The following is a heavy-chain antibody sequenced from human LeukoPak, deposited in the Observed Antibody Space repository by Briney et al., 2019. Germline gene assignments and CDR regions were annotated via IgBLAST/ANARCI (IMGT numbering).Heavy chain of an antibody. CDR1: GGSISSGFYS. D-gene: IGHD3-3*01. V-gene: IGHV4-30-2*01. CDR2: VYQSGST. CDR3: ARGLNWAPTIYPGAFDF. Sequence: SETLSLTCVVSGGSISSGFYSWNWIRQPPGKGLEWLGYVYQSGSTSYNPSLKSRVTISVDRSKNQFSLKLSSVTAADTAVYYCARGLNWAPTIYPGAFDFWGQGTMVIVSS. J-gene: IGHJ3*01.